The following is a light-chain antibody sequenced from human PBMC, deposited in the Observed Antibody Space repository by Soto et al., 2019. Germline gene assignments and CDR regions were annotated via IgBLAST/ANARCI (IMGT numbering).Light chain of an antibody. CDR1: QSVSSN. Sequence: EIVLPQSPATLPLSPGERATLSCRATQSVSSNLAWYQQKPGQAPRLLIYDASNRATGIPARFSGSGSGTDFTLTITSLEPEDFAVYYCQQRSNWPTFGPGTKVDI. CDR3: QQRSNWPT. CDR2: DAS. V-gene: IGKV3-11*01. J-gene: IGKJ3*01.